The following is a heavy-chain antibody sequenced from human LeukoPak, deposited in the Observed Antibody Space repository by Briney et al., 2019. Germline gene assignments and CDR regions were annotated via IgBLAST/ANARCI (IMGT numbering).Heavy chain of an antibody. J-gene: IGHJ4*02. V-gene: IGHV3-33*01. CDR3: ARASGPFDF. CDR2: IFSDGYTK. D-gene: IGHD3-10*01. CDR1: GFIFSTYG. Sequence: GGSLRLSCAASGFIFSTYGLHWVRQAPGKGLEWVAVIFSDGYTKYYAASVKDRFTISRHNSKNTLYLHMNSLIPGDTGVYYCARASGPFDFWGQGTLLTVSS.